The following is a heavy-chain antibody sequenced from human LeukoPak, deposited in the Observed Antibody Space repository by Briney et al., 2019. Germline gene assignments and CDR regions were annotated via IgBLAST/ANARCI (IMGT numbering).Heavy chain of an antibody. V-gene: IGHV3-48*01. Sequence: PGGSLRPSCAASGFTFSNAWMNWVRQAPGKGLEWVSFLIVGNGNQHYADSVKGRFTISRDDAKNSLYLQMNSLRAEDTAVYYCARDRNGGSFDYWGQGTLVTVSS. J-gene: IGHJ4*02. CDR2: LIVGNGNQ. CDR1: GFTFSNAW. CDR3: ARDRNGGSFDY. D-gene: IGHD4-23*01.